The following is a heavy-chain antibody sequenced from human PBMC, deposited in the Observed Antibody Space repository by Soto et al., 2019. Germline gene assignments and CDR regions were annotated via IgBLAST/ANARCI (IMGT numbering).Heavy chain of an antibody. V-gene: IGHV4-39*01. CDR1: GGSISSSSYY. CDR3: ARVPPDFDS. CDR2: IYYSGST. Sequence: PSETLSLTCTVSGGSISSSSYYWGWIRQPPGKGLEWIGSIYYSGSTYYNPSLKSRVTISVDTSKNQFFLTLRSVTVADTAVYYCARVPPDFDSWGQGTLVTVSS. J-gene: IGHJ4*02.